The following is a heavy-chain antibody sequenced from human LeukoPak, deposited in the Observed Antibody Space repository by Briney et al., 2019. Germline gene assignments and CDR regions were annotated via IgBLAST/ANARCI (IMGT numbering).Heavy chain of an antibody. CDR2: IKSKTDGGTT. CDR1: GFTFSNAW. D-gene: IGHD1-26*01. J-gene: IGHJ4*02. V-gene: IGHV3-15*01. Sequence: GGSLRLSCAASGFTFSNAWMSWVRQAPGKGLEWVGRIKSKTDGGTTDYAAPVKGRFTISRDDSKNTLYLQMNSLKTEDTAVYYCASSLLGATIFDYWGQGTLVTVSS. CDR3: ASSLLGATIFDY.